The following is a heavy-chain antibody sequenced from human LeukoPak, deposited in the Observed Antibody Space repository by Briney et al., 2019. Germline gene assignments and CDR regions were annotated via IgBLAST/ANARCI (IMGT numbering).Heavy chain of an antibody. D-gene: IGHD3-10*01. CDR2: IYYSGST. Sequence: SETLSLTCTVSGGSVSSTTYYWGWIRQPPGKGLEWIGSIYYSGSTYYNPSLKSRVTISVDTSKNQFSLKLSSVTAADTAVYYFARHPPYGSRNWGSYYFDYWGQGTLVTVSS. J-gene: IGHJ4*02. V-gene: IGHV4-39*01. CDR1: GGSVSSTTYY. CDR3: ARHPPYGSRNWGSYYFDY.